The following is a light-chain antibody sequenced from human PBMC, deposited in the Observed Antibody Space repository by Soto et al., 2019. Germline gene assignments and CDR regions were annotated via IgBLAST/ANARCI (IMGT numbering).Light chain of an antibody. CDR2: YVD. Sequence: LTHPASGSGSPGQSITISCTGTSRDVGAYDYVSWYLQYPDKAPQLLIYYVDHRPSGVSSRFSGSKSGNTASLTISGLQAEDEGDYYCCSYADGSIYFFGTGTKVTVL. V-gene: IGLV2-14*03. CDR1: SRDVGAYDY. CDR3: CSYADGSIYF. J-gene: IGLJ1*01.